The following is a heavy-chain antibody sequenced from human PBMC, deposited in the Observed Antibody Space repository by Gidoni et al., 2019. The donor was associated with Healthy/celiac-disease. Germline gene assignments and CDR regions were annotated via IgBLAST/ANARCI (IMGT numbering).Heavy chain of an antibody. D-gene: IGHD6-13*01. V-gene: IGHV4-39*01. J-gene: IGHJ5*02. CDR3: ARQGSSWVGGEGWFDP. Sequence: GKGLEWIGSIYYSGSTYYNPSLKSRVTISVDTSKNQFSLKLSSVTAADTAVYYCARQGSSWVGGEGWFDPWGQGTLVTVSS. CDR2: IYYSGST.